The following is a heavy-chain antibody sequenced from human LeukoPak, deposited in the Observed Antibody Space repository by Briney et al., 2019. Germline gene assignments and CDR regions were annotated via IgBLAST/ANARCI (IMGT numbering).Heavy chain of an antibody. CDR3: AKDGSYTWETTSGYRS. Sequence: QAGGSLRLSCAASGFTFSSYAVHWVRQTPGKGLEWVSTISGNGGSTYYADSVKGRFTISRDNSKNTLYLQMNSLRGDDTAVYYCAKDGSYTWETTSGYRSWGQGTLVTVSS. D-gene: IGHD1-26*01. J-gene: IGHJ5*02. V-gene: IGHV3-23*01. CDR1: GFTFSSYA. CDR2: ISGNGGST.